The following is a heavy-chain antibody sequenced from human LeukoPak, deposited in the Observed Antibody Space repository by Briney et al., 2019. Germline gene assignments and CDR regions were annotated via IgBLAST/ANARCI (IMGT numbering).Heavy chain of an antibody. CDR1: GFTFSGSA. J-gene: IGHJ4*02. Sequence: TGGSLRLFCAASGFTFSGSAMHWVRQASGKGLEWVGRIRSKANSYATSYAASVKGRFTISRDDSKNTAYLQMNSLKTEDTAVYYCTSCGGDCYSGFDYWGQGTLVTVSS. CDR2: IRSKANSYAT. D-gene: IGHD2-21*02. V-gene: IGHV3-73*01. CDR3: TSCGGDCYSGFDY.